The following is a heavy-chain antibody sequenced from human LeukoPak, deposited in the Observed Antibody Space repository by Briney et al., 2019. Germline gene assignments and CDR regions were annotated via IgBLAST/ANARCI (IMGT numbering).Heavy chain of an antibody. CDR3: ARQTSSSSYYYYYYYMDV. Sequence: SETLSLTCAVSGYSISSGYYWGWIRQPPGKRMEWIGSIYHSGSTYYNPSLKSRVTISVDTSKNQFSLKLSFVTAADTAVYYCARQTSSSSYYYYYYYMDVWGKGTTVTASS. CDR2: IYHSGST. J-gene: IGHJ6*03. CDR1: GYSISSGYY. D-gene: IGHD6-6*01. V-gene: IGHV4-38-2*01.